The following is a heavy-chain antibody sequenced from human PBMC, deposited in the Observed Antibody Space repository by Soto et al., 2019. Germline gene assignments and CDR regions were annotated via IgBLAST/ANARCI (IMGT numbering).Heavy chain of an antibody. D-gene: IGHD3-10*01. CDR3: ARGRYGAY. J-gene: IGHJ4*02. V-gene: IGHV1-18*01. CDR1: GYGFTTYG. Sequence: QVHLVQSGAEVKKPGASVKVSCKGSGYGFTTYGITSVRQAPGQGLEWMAGISAHNGNTNYAQKLQGRVTVTRDTSTSTAYMEMRSLRSDDTAVYYCARGRYGAYWGQGALVTVSS. CDR2: ISAHNGNT.